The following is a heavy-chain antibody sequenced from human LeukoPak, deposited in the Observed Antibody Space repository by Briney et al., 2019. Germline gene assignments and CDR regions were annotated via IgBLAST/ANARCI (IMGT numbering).Heavy chain of an antibody. CDR1: GFTFSYYG. Sequence: GGSLRLSCAASGFTFSYYGMSWVRQAPGKGLEWVSVIYNGGSTYYADSVKGRFTISRDNSKNTLYLQMNSLRAEDTAVYYCAILNSSGYYTHWGQGTLVTVSS. J-gene: IGHJ4*02. D-gene: IGHD3-22*01. V-gene: IGHV3-53*01. CDR2: IYNGGST. CDR3: AILNSSGYYTH.